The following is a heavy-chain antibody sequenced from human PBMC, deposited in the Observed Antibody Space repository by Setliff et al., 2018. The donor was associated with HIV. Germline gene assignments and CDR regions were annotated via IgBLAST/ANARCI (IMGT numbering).Heavy chain of an antibody. D-gene: IGHD1-1*01. CDR2: ISNYNGYT. Sequence: ASVKVSCKASGYSFTSYGINWVRQAPGQGLEWMGWISNYNGYTNYAQKLQGRVTMTTDTSTNTVYMELSSLRSEDTAVYYCARDPTGPTGEDYWGQGTLVTVSS. CDR3: ARDPTGPTGEDY. CDR1: GYSFTSYG. J-gene: IGHJ4*02. V-gene: IGHV1-18*01.